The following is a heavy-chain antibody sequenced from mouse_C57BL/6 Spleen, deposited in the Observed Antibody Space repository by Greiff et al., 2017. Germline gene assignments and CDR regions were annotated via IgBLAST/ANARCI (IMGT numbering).Heavy chain of an antibody. Sequence: EVQVVESGGGLVKPGGSLKLSCAASGFTFSSYAMSWVRQTPEKRLEWVATISDGGSYTYYPDNVKGRFTISRDNAKNNLYLQMSHLKSEDTAMYYCARDPQVGYWYFDVWGTGTTVTVSS. CDR1: GFTFSSYA. V-gene: IGHV5-4*01. D-gene: IGHD1-1*02. CDR2: ISDGGSYT. CDR3: ARDPQVGYWYFDV. J-gene: IGHJ1*03.